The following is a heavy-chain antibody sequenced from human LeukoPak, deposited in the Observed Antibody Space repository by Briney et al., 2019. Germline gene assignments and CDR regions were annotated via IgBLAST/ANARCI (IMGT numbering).Heavy chain of an antibody. Sequence: GGSLRLSCAASGFTVSTNYMKWVRQAPGKGLEWVSILYTGGDTYYADSVKDRFTISRDNSKNTLYLQMSSLRAEDTAVYYCARDIGFCSGDSCYPKYFQHWGQGTLVTVSS. CDR1: GFTVSTNY. J-gene: IGHJ1*01. CDR2: LYTGGDT. D-gene: IGHD2-15*01. CDR3: ARDIGFCSGDSCYPKYFQH. V-gene: IGHV3-66*01.